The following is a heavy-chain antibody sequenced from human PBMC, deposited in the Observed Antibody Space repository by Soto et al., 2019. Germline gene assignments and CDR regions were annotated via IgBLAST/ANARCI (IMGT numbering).Heavy chain of an antibody. Sequence: SETLSLTXAVYGGSFSGYYWSWIRQPPGKGLEWIGEINHSGSTNYNPSLKSRVTISVDTSKNQFSLKLSSVTAADTAVYYCARGPYYYYYMDVWGKGTTVTVSS. V-gene: IGHV4-34*01. CDR1: GGSFSGYY. CDR3: ARGPYYYYYMDV. CDR2: INHSGST. J-gene: IGHJ6*03.